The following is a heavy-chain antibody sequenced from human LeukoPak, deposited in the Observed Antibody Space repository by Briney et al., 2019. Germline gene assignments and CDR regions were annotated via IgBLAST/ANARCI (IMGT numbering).Heavy chain of an antibody. D-gene: IGHD2-15*01. CDR3: ARVRLGCSGGSCYSPPDTYYFDY. J-gene: IGHJ4*02. CDR1: GGSFSGYY. Sequence: SETLCLTCAVYGGSFSGYYWSWIRQPPGKGLEWIGEINHSGSTNYNPSLKSRVTISVDTSKNQFSLKLSSVTAADTAVYYCARVRLGCSGGSCYSPPDTYYFDYWGQGTLVTVSS. V-gene: IGHV4-34*01. CDR2: INHSGST.